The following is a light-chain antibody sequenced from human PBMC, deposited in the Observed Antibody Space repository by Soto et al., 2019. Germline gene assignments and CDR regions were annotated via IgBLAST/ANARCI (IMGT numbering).Light chain of an antibody. V-gene: IGKV4-1*01. CDR1: QSVLYSSNNKNY. J-gene: IGKJ2*01. CDR3: QQYYSTPYGYT. Sequence: DIVMTQSPDSLAVSLGERATINCKSSQSVLYSSNNKNYLAVAWYQQKSGQPPKLLIYWAYTRASGVPDRFSGSGSGTDFTLTISSLQAEDVAVYYCQQYYSTPYGYTFGQGTKLEIK. CDR2: WAY.